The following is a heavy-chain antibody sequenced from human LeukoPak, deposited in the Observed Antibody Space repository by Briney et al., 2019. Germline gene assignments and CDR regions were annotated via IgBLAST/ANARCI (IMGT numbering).Heavy chain of an antibody. Sequence: SETLSLTCTVSGGSLSSYYWSWIRQPPGKGLEWIGYIYYSGSTNYNPSLKSRVTISVDTSKNQFSLKLSSVTAADTAVYYCVRVDNGGNYFDYWGQGTLVTVSS. CDR3: VRVDNGGNYFDY. D-gene: IGHD4-23*01. CDR1: GGSLSSYY. CDR2: IYYSGST. V-gene: IGHV4-59*01. J-gene: IGHJ4*02.